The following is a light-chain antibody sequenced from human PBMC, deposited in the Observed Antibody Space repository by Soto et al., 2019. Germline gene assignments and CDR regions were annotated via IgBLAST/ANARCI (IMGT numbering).Light chain of an antibody. CDR2: AAS. CDR3: QKYSSVPV. V-gene: IGKV1-27*01. CDR1: QDIRNF. J-gene: IGKJ3*01. Sequence: DIKMTQSPTSLSASVGDRVTITCRASQDIRNFVAWYQQKPGKAPKLLIYAASTLQSGVPSRFSGSVSGTDFTLTINSLQPEDVATYSCQKYSSVPVFGPGTKVEIK.